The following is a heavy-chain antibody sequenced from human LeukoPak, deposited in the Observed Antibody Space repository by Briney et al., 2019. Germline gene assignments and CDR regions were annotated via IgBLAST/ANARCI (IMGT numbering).Heavy chain of an antibody. CDR3: ARPFSGSYPSGAFDI. D-gene: IGHD3-10*01. CDR1: GGSISSYY. Sequence: SETLSLTCTVSGGSISSYYGSWIRQPPGKGLEWIGYIFYTGSTNYNPSLKSRVTISVDTSKNQFSLKLSSVTAADTAVYYCARPFSGSYPSGAFDIWGQGTMVTVSS. CDR2: IFYTGST. J-gene: IGHJ3*02. V-gene: IGHV4-59*08.